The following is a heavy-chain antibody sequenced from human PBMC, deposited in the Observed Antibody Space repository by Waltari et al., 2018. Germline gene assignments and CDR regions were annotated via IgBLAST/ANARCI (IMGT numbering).Heavy chain of an antibody. Sequence: EVQVVESGGGLVQPGGSLRLSCAASGFTFSNYEMNWVRQAPGKGVGGVSYFSKSGSTVYYADSVKGRFTISRDNAKNSLYLEMNSLRAEDTAVYYCARPSTEYYYYYYYMDVWGKGTTVTVS. CDR1: GFTFSNYE. CDR3: ARPSTEYYYYYYYMDV. J-gene: IGHJ6*03. CDR2: FSKSGSTV. V-gene: IGHV3-48*03.